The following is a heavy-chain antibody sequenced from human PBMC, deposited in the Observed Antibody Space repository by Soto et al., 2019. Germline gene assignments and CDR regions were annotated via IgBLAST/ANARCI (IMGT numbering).Heavy chain of an antibody. Sequence: EASVKVSCKASGYTFTSYGISWVRQAPGQGLEWMGWISAYNGNTNYAQKLQGRVTMPTDTSTSTAYMELRSLRSDDTAVYYCAREDPQQLWFRPFDYWGQGTLVTVSS. CDR3: AREDPQQLWFRPFDY. J-gene: IGHJ4*02. D-gene: IGHD5-18*01. CDR2: ISAYNGNT. CDR1: GYTFTSYG. V-gene: IGHV1-18*04.